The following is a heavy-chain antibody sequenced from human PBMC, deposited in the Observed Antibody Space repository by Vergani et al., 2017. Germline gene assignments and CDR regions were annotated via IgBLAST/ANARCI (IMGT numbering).Heavy chain of an antibody. CDR3: ARALPARVVVVAAERKDWFDP. Sequence: EVQLVESGGGLVKPGGSLRLSCAASGFTFSSYSMNWVRQAPGKGLEWVSSISSSSSYIYYADSVKGRFTISRDNAKNSLYLQMNSLRAEDTAVYYCARALPARVVVVAAERKDWFDPWGQGTLVTVSS. CDR2: ISSSSSYI. J-gene: IGHJ5*02. V-gene: IGHV3-21*01. D-gene: IGHD2-15*01. CDR1: GFTFSSYS.